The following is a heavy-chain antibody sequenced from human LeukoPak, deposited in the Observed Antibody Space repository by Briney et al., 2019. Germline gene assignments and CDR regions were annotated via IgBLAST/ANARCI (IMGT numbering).Heavy chain of an antibody. Sequence: PSGTLSLTCAVSGGSISSSNWWSWVRQPPGKGLEWIGEIYHSGSTNYNPSLKSRVTISVDKSKNQFSLKLSSVTAADTAVYYCARGSLEPGEQKEPSKPVVPGWFDPWGQGTLVTVSS. D-gene: IGHD4-23*01. CDR2: IYHSGST. CDR3: ARGSLEPGEQKEPSKPVVPGWFDP. J-gene: IGHJ5*02. V-gene: IGHV4-4*02. CDR1: GGSISSSNW.